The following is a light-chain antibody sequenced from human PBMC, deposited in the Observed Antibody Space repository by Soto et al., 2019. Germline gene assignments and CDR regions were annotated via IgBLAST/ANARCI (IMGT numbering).Light chain of an antibody. CDR3: QQYGSSPWT. J-gene: IGKJ1*01. Sequence: EIVWTQPPATLSSFPGDRAPLPGRASQYINTRLAWYQHRPGQAPRLLIYQTSIRAAGIPARFSASGTGTDFTLTISDVQPEEFAVYYCQQYGSSPWTFGQGTKVDIK. V-gene: IGKV3D-11*03. CDR1: QYINTR. CDR2: QTS.